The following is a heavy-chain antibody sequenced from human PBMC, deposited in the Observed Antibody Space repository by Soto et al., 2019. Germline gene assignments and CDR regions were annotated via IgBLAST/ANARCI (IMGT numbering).Heavy chain of an antibody. CDR2: IYYSGST. J-gene: IGHJ4*02. D-gene: IGHD5-18*01. V-gene: IGHV4-39*07. CDR1: GGSISSSNYY. Sequence: PSETLSLTCTVSGGSISSSNYYWGWIRQPPGKGLEWIGSIYYSGSTYYNPSLKSRVTISIDTSKNQFSLKLTSVTAADTAVYYCAGGLQLWPKYYFDYWGQGTLVTVSS. CDR3: AGGLQLWPKYYFDY.